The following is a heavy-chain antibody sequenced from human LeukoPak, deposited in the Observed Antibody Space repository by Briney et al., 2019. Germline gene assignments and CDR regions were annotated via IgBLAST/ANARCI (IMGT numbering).Heavy chain of an antibody. CDR1: GYTFTIYA. J-gene: IGHJ4*02. Sequence: ASVKVSCKASGYTFTIYAMNWVRQAPGQGLEWMGWINTNTGNPTYAQGFTGRFVFSLDTSVSTAYLQISSLKAEDTAVYYCARDGGLKGDFWSGYYNYWGQGTLVTVSS. V-gene: IGHV7-4-1*02. CDR2: INTNTGNP. D-gene: IGHD3-3*01. CDR3: ARDGGLKGDFWSGYYNY.